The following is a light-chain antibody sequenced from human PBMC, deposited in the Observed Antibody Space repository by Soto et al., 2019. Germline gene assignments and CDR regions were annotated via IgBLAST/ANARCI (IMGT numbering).Light chain of an antibody. CDR2: DDS. Sequence: QSVLTQPASVSGSPGQSITISCTGTSSDVGGYNYVSWYQQLPGKAPKLIIYDDSQRPSGVSNRFSGSKSGTSASLAISGLRSEDEADYYCAAWDDSLSGPGVFGTGTKVTVL. CDR3: AAWDDSLSGPGV. CDR1: SSDVGGYNY. J-gene: IGLJ1*01. V-gene: IGLV2-14*01.